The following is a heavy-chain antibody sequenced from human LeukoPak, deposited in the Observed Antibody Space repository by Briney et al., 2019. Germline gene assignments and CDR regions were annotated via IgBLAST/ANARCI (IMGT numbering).Heavy chain of an antibody. D-gene: IGHD6-13*01. CDR1: GFTFSNYW. Sequence: GGSLRLSCAASGFTFSNYWMSWVRQAPEKGLEWVANINQDGSEKYSVDSVKGRFTISRDNAKNSLYLQMNNLRAEDTAVYYCACGWYSSTWFDYWGQGTLVTVSS. J-gene: IGHJ4*02. CDR3: ACGWYSSTWFDY. V-gene: IGHV3-7*03. CDR2: INQDGSEK.